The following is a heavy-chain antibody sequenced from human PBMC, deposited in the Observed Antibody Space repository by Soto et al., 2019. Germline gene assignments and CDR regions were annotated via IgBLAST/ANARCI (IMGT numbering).Heavy chain of an antibody. CDR2: TYYRSKWYN. CDR1: GDSVSSNSAA. J-gene: IGHJ6*02. V-gene: IGHV6-1*01. D-gene: IGHD1-26*01. CDR3: ARMVWKLELSSHYYYYGMDV. Sequence: KQSQTLSLTCAISGDSVSSNSAAWNWIRQSPSRGLEWLGRTYYRSKWYNDYAVSVKSRITINPDTSKNQFSLQLNSVTPEDTAVYYCARMVWKLELSSHYYYYGMDVWGQGTTVTVAS.